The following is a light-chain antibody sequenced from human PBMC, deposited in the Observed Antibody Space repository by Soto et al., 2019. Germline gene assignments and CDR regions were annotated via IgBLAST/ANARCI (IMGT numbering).Light chain of an antibody. Sequence: EIVLTQSPGTLSLSPGERATLSCRASQSGSSSYLAWYQQKPGQAPRLLIYGASSRATGIPDRFSGSGSGTDFTLTISRLEPEDFAVYYCHQYGSAPYTFGQGTKVESK. J-gene: IGKJ2*01. V-gene: IGKV3-20*01. CDR2: GAS. CDR1: QSGSSSY. CDR3: HQYGSAPYT.